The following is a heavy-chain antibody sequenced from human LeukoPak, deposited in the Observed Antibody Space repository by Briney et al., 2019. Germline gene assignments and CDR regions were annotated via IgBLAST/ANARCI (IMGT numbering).Heavy chain of an antibody. V-gene: IGHV4-39*07. CDR3: ARDGGGGDYDFWSGSYAFDI. D-gene: IGHD3-3*01. CDR2: IYYSGST. CDR1: GGSISSSSYY. Sequence: PSETLTLTCTVSGGSISSSSYYWGWIRQPPGKGLEWIGSIYYSGSTYYNPSLKSRVTISVDTSKNQFSLKLSSVTAADTAVYYCARDGGGGDYDFWSGSYAFDIWGQGTMVTVSS. J-gene: IGHJ3*02.